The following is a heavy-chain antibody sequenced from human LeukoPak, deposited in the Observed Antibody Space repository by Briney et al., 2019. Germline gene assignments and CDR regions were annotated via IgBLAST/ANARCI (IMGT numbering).Heavy chain of an antibody. CDR2: ISGDGGST. D-gene: IGHD2-2*01. J-gene: IGHJ6*02. Sequence: GGSLRLSCAASGFTFDDYAMHWVRQAPGKGLEWVSLISGDGGSTYYADSVKGRFTISRDNSKNSLYLQMNSLRTEDTALYYCAKVRGMPRNYYGMDVWGQGTTVTVSS. CDR1: GFTFDDYA. CDR3: AKVRGMPRNYYGMDV. V-gene: IGHV3-43*02.